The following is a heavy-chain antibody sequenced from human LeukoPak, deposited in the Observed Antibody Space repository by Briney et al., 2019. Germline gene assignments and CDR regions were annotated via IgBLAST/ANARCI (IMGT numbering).Heavy chain of an antibody. V-gene: IGHV3-7*01. J-gene: IGHJ6*03. CDR2: IKQGGSEK. CDR1: GFTFSSYW. Sequence: GGSLRLSCAASGFTFSSYWMSWVRQAPGKGLEWVANIKQGGSEKYYVDSVKGRFTISRDNAKNSLYLQMNSLRAEDTAVYYCARDIVATIGLYYYYYYMDVWGKGTTVTVSS. D-gene: IGHD5-12*01. CDR3: ARDIVATIGLYYYYYYMDV.